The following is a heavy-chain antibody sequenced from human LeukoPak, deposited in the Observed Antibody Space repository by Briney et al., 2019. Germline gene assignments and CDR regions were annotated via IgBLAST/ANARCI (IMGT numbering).Heavy chain of an antibody. CDR1: GGTFSSYA. V-gene: IGHV1-69*13. CDR3: ARGPSYYDSAGYYYGMDV. CDR2: IIPIFGTA. Sequence: SVKVSCKASGGTFSSYAISWVRQAPGQGLEWMGGIIPIFGTANYAQKFQGRVTITADESTSTAYMELSSLRPEDTAVYYCARGPSYYDSAGYYYGMDVWGQGTTVTVSS. D-gene: IGHD3-22*01. J-gene: IGHJ6*02.